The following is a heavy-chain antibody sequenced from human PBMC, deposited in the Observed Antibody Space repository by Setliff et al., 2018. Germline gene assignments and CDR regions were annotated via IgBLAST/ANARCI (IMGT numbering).Heavy chain of an antibody. CDR3: TVYNTGSSKDHY. CDR2: MCHSGSV. CDR1: GYSISSGYY. V-gene: IGHV4-38-2*02. Sequence: PSETLSLTCTVSGYSISSGYYWGWIRQPPGKGLAWIGNMCHSGSVYYNPSLKSRVTISVDTSKNQFSLKLSSVTAADTALYYCTVYNTGSSKDHYWGQGTPVTVSS. J-gene: IGHJ4*02. D-gene: IGHD2-8*02.